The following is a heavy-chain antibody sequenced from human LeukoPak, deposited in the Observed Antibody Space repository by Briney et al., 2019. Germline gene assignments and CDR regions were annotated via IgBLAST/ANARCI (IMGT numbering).Heavy chain of an antibody. D-gene: IGHD1-26*01. V-gene: IGHV1-18*01. Sequence: GASVKVSCKASGYTFTSYGISWVRQAPGQGLEWMGWISAYNGNTNYAQKLQGRVTMTTDTSTSTAYMELRSLRSDDTAVYYCARAGELGVGATTEDYYGMGVWGQGTTVTVSS. CDR3: ARAGELGVGATTEDYYGMGV. CDR2: ISAYNGNT. J-gene: IGHJ6*02. CDR1: GYTFTSYG.